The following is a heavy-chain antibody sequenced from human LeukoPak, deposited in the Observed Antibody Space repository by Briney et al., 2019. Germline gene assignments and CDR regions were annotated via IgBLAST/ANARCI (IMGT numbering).Heavy chain of an antibody. D-gene: IGHD3-3*01. Sequence: GGSLRLSCAASGFTVSSNYMSWVRQAPGKGLEWVSVIYSGGSTYYADSVKGRFTISRDNSKNTLYLQMNSLRAEDTAVYYCTTGIEIIQVDQQVPFDYWGQGVLVTVSS. V-gene: IGHV3-66*01. CDR2: IYSGGST. J-gene: IGHJ4*02. CDR1: GFTVSSNY. CDR3: TTGIEIIQVDQQVPFDY.